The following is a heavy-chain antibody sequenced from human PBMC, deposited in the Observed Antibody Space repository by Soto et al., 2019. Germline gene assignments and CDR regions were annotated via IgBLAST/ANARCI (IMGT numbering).Heavy chain of an antibody. CDR3: SSRVTDAPT. J-gene: IGHJ5*02. D-gene: IGHD3-10*01. V-gene: IGHV4-4*02. CDR1: GASISSGW. Sequence: QVQLQESGPGLVKPSGTLSLTCAVSGASISSGWWTWVRQPPGKGLEWIGETLYSGRTNYNSSLNSRVTISIDKSKKQFSLNLSSVTAADTAAYYCSSRVTDAPTWGQGTLVTVSS. CDR2: TLYSGRT.